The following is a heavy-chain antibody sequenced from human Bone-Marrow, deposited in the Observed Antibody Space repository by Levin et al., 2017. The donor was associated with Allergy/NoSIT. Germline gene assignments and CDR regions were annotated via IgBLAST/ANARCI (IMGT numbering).Heavy chain of an antibody. CDR2: ISSSGATI. Sequence: GGSLRLSCAASGFTFSDYYMSWIRQAPGKGLEWVSYISSSGATINYADSVKGRFTISRDNAKNSLYLQMNSLRAEDTAMYYCARDSLHEVRRAHYYYGMDVWGQGTTVTVSS. J-gene: IGHJ6*02. V-gene: IGHV3-11*01. CDR3: ARDSLHEVRRAHYYYGMDV. CDR1: GFTFSDYY.